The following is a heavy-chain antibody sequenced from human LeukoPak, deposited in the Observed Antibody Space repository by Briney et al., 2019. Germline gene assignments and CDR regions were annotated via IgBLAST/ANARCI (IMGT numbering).Heavy chain of an antibody. V-gene: IGHV4-59*08. J-gene: IGHJ6*02. CDR2: IYYSGST. CDR1: GGSISSYY. Sequence: SETLSLTCTVSGGSISSYYWSWIRQPPGKGLEWIGYIYYSGSTNYNPSLKSRVTISVDTSKNQFSLKLSSVTAADTAVYYCARQKGIAAAGLYYYYGMDVWGQGTTVTVSS. D-gene: IGHD6-13*01. CDR3: ARQKGIAAAGLYYYYGMDV.